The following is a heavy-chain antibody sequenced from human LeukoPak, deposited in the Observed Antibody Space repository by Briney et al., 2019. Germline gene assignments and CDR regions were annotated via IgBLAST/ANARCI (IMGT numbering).Heavy chain of an antibody. CDR2: ISGRGGST. CDR1: GCTFSSYA. Sequence: PGASLRLSCAASGCTFSSYAMSWVRQAPGKGLEWVSAISGRGGSTYYADSVKGRFTISRDNSKNTLYLQMNSLRAEDTAVYYCAKFGGYCSSTSCYVRNYYYYGMDVWGQGTTVTVSS. J-gene: IGHJ6*02. CDR3: AKFGGYCSSTSCYVRNYYYYGMDV. V-gene: IGHV3-23*01. D-gene: IGHD2-2*01.